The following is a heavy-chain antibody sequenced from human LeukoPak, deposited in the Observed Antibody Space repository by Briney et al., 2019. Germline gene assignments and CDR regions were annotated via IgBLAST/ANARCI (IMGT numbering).Heavy chain of an antibody. CDR1: GGTFSSYA. CDR2: IIPIFGTA. D-gene: IGHD6-13*01. Sequence: SVKVSWKASGGTFSSYAISWVLQAPGQGLEWMGAIIPIFGTANYAQKFQGRVTITTDESTSTAYMELSSLRSEDTAVYYCARVPYSSSWDVPDFGFDYWSQGTLVTVSS. CDR3: ARVPYSSSWDVPDFGFDY. V-gene: IGHV1-69*05. J-gene: IGHJ4*02.